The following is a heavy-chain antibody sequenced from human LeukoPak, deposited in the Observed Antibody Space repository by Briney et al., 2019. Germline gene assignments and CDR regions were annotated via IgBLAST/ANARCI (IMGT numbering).Heavy chain of an antibody. V-gene: IGHV3-30*01. CDR1: GFSFSTFP. J-gene: IGHJ6*03. CDR3: ARVGRHVFNYYYYNSMDF. CDR2: ISYDGTYT. D-gene: IGHD3-16*01. Sequence: PGGSLRLSCTASGFSFSTFPMHWVRQAPGKGLDWVAVISYDGTYTYFLDSVKGRLTNSRDKSKSTLFLEMNSLSTEDTPLYFCARVGRHVFNYYYYNSMDFWGRGTPVTASS.